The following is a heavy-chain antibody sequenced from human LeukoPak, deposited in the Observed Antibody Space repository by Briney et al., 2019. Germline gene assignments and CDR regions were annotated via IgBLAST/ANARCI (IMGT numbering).Heavy chain of an antibody. CDR2: ISWDGGNI. D-gene: IGHD5-12*01. CDR1: GFTFNDYA. Sequence: GGSLRLSCAASGFTFNDYAMHWVRQAPGKGLEWVSCISWDGGNIGYADSVKGRFTISRDNAKNSLYLQMNSLRAEDMAVYYCAKEIRGCHYGGTLDYWGQGTLVTVSS. J-gene: IGHJ4*02. V-gene: IGHV3-9*03. CDR3: AKEIRGCHYGGTLDY.